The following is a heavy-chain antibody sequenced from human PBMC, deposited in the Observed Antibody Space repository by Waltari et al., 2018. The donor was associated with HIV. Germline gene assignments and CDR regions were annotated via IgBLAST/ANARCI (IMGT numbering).Heavy chain of an antibody. CDR3: AREQQLVSTFDP. CDR1: GGSISSGRCY. Sequence: QVQLQESGPGLVKPSQTLSLTCTVSGGSISSGRCYWNCIRQPAGKGLEWIGRIYTSGSTNYNPSLKSRVTISIDTSKNQFSLKLSSVTAADTAVYYCAREQQLVSTFDPWGQGTLVTVSS. V-gene: IGHV4-61*02. D-gene: IGHD6-13*01. J-gene: IGHJ5*02. CDR2: IYTSGST.